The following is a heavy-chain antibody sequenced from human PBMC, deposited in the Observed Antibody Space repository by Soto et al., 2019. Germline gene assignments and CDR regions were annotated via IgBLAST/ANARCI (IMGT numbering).Heavy chain of an antibody. J-gene: IGHJ6*02. Sequence: EASVKVSCKVSGYTLTELTMHWVRQATGQGLEWMGWMNPNSGNTGYAQKFQGRVTMTRNTSIRTAYMELSSLRSDDTAVYYCARRQGQLGYCSSTSCHISYGMDVWGQGTTVTVSS. V-gene: IGHV1-8*01. CDR1: GYTLTELT. CDR2: MNPNSGNT. CDR3: ARRQGQLGYCSSTSCHISYGMDV. D-gene: IGHD2-2*01.